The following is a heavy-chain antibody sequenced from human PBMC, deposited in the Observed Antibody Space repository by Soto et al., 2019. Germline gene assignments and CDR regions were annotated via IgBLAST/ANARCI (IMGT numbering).Heavy chain of an antibody. CDR2: ISPRTSHI. V-gene: IGHV3-21*01. CDR1: GFTFSSCT. J-gene: IGHJ6*02. CDR3: SGCSGGACPPNYGMDV. D-gene: IGHD2-15*01. Sequence: EVHLVESGGGLGKPGGSLILSCTVSGFTFSSCTMNWARQAPGKGLDWGSSISPRTSHIYYADSVKGRFTISRDNAMNSLLLQMNSLRAEDTAVYSCSGCSGGACPPNYGMDVWGQGATVTVSS.